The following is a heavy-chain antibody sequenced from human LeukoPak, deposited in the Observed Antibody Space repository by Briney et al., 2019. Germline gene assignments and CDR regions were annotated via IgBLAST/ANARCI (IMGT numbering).Heavy chain of an antibody. CDR1: GGSISSYY. V-gene: IGHV4-59*08. Sequence: PSETLSLTRTVSGGSISSYYWSWIRQPPGKGLEWIGYIYYSGSTNYNPSLKSRVTISVDTSKNQFSLKLSSVTAADTAVYYCARSSIAARPRFDYWGQGTLVTVSS. CDR2: IYYSGST. J-gene: IGHJ4*02. CDR3: ARSSIAARPRFDY. D-gene: IGHD6-6*01.